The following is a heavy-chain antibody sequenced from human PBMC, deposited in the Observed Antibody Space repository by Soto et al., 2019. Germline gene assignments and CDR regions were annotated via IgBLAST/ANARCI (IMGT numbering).Heavy chain of an antibody. CDR1: GDSFSSHY. J-gene: IGHJ4*02. CDR2: INSSGTT. CDR3: ARSLFDDGGPNVD. Sequence: QVPLQESGPGLVKPSATLSLTCLVSGDSFSSHYWSWIRQPTGKGLEWIGHINSSGTTDFNPSRKRRVTISITSKNQLSLNLSYVTAADTAVYFCARSLFDDGGPNVDWGQGTLVTVSS. D-gene: IGHD2-15*01. V-gene: IGHV4-59*11.